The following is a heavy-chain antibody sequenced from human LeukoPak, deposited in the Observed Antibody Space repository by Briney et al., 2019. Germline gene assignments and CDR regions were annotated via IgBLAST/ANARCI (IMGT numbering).Heavy chain of an antibody. CDR1: GGSFSGYY. J-gene: IGHJ4*02. D-gene: IGHD6-13*01. Sequence: SETLSLTCAVYGGSFSGYYWSWIRQPPGKGLEWIGEINHSGSTNYNPSLKSRVTISVDTSKNQFSLKLSSVTAADTAVYYCARRPQQQLPQDYRGQGTLVTVSS. CDR3: ARRPQQQLPQDY. CDR2: INHSGST. V-gene: IGHV4-34*01.